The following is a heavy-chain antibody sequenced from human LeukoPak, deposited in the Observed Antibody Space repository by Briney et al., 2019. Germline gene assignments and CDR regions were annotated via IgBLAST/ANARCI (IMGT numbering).Heavy chain of an antibody. CDR1: GFTLNSYW. CDR3: VRDVGHGDY. Sequence: GGSLRLSCIASGFTLNSYWMAWVRQAPGKGLEWVASINQDGNERNYVDSVKGRFTISRDNAKNSLYLQMNSLRVEDTAIYYCVRDVGHGDYWGQGTLVTVSS. V-gene: IGHV3-7*01. CDR2: INQDGNER. J-gene: IGHJ4*02.